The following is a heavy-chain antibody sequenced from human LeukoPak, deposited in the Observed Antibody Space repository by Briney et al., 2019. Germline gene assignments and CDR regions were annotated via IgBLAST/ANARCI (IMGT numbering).Heavy chain of an antibody. J-gene: IGHJ4*02. V-gene: IGHV3-23*01. CDR3: ARGLSYDSSGYSEYYFDY. D-gene: IGHD3-22*01. Sequence: GGSLRLSCAASGFTFSSYAMSWVRQAPGKGLGWVSAISGSGGSTYYADSVKGRFTISRDNSKNTLYLQMNSLRAEDTAVYYCARGLSYDSSGYSEYYFDYWGQGTLVTVSS. CDR2: ISGSGGST. CDR1: GFTFSSYA.